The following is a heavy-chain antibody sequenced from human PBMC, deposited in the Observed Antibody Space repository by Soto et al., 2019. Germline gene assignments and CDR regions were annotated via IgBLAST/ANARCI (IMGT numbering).Heavy chain of an antibody. Sequence: GGSLRLSCAASGFTFSSYWMSWVRQAPGKGLEWVANIKQDGSEKYYVDSVKGRFTISRDNAKKSLYLQMNSLRAEDTAVYYCARDMGSSWTQYYYYYGMDVWGQGTTVTVSS. CDR1: GFTFSSYW. CDR3: ARDMGSSWTQYYYYYGMDV. V-gene: IGHV3-7*05. CDR2: IKQDGSEK. J-gene: IGHJ6*02. D-gene: IGHD6-13*01.